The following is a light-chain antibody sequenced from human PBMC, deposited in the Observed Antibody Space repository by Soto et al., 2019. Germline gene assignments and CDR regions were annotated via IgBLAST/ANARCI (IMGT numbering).Light chain of an antibody. V-gene: IGKV1-39*01. Sequence: DIQMTQSPSSLSASIGDRVTITCRASQSISSYLNWFQQKPGEAPKLLIQAASSLQSGVPSRFSGSGSGTDFTLTINSLQPEDFATYYCQQGNSFPFTFGPGTKVDIK. CDR1: QSISSY. CDR2: AAS. J-gene: IGKJ3*01. CDR3: QQGNSFPFT.